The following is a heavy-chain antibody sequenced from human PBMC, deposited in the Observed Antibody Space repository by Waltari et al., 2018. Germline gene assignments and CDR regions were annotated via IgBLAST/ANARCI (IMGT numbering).Heavy chain of an antibody. Sequence: EVQLVESGGGLVQPGGSLRPACAASGFPFGSVWMSWVRQAPGRGLEWVASKKQDGSEKYYVDSVKGRFTISRDNVDYSLFLQMSTLRAEDTAVYYCARLLGGVTTFDSWGQGTLVTVSS. CDR1: GFPFGSVW. J-gene: IGHJ4*02. D-gene: IGHD3-16*01. V-gene: IGHV3-7*01. CDR2: KKQDGSEK. CDR3: ARLLGGVTTFDS.